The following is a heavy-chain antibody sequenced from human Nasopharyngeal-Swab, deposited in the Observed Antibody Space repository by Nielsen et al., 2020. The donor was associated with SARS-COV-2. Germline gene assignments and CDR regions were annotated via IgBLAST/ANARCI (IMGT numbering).Heavy chain of an antibody. Sequence: GGSLRLSCAASGFTFSRYGMHWVRQVPGKGLEWVAVLSNDGGDKYYADSVKGRFTISRDNSKNTLYLQMNSLRPEDTAVYYCAKDGEVAAARYYFDYWGQGTRVTVSS. D-gene: IGHD6-13*01. J-gene: IGHJ4*02. CDR2: LSNDGGDK. CDR3: AKDGEVAAARYYFDY. V-gene: IGHV3-30*18. CDR1: GFTFSRYG.